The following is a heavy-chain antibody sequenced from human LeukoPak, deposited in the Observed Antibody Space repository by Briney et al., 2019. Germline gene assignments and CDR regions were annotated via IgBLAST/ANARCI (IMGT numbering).Heavy chain of an antibody. D-gene: IGHD6-13*01. V-gene: IGHV4-39*07. CDR1: GGSISSSSYY. Sequence: SETLSLTCTVSGGSISSSSYYWGWIRQPPGKGLEWIGNIHYSGSTYYNPSLKSRVTISVDTSKNQFSLKLSSVTAADTAMYYCARARAAADAFDIWGQGTMVTVSS. J-gene: IGHJ3*02. CDR3: ARARAAADAFDI. CDR2: IHYSGST.